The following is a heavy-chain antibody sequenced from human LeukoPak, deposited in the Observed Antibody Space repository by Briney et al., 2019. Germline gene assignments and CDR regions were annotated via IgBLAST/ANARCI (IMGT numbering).Heavy chain of an antibody. CDR1: GFTFSSYW. J-gene: IGHJ6*02. Sequence: GGSLRLSCAASGFTFSSYWMNWGRQAPGKGLEWVASINHNGNVNYYVDSVKGRFTISRDKAKNSLYLQMSNLRAEDTAVYFCARGGGLDVWGQGATVTVSS. CDR2: INHNGNVN. D-gene: IGHD3-16*01. V-gene: IGHV3-7*03. CDR3: ARGGGLDV.